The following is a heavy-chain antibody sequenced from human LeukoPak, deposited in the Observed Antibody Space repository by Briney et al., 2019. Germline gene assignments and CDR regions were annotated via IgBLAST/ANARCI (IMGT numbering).Heavy chain of an antibody. J-gene: IGHJ4*02. V-gene: IGHV3-23*01. CDR2: TSGGGGYT. CDR3: AKRGLSTLHYFDY. D-gene: IGHD2-2*01. Sequence: PGGSLRLSCAASGFTFSSYAMTWVRQAPGMGLEWVSIVTSGGGGYTFYADSEKGRFTISRDNSKNTLYMQMNSLRVEDTAVYYCAKRGLSTLHYFDYWGQGILVTVSS. CDR1: GFTFSSYA.